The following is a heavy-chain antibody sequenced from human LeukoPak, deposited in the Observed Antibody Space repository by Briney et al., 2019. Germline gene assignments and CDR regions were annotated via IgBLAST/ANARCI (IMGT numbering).Heavy chain of an antibody. J-gene: IGHJ4*02. D-gene: IGHD6-13*01. Sequence: PSETLSLTCTVSGGSISIYYWSWIRQPPGKGLEWIGYIYYSGSTNYNPSLKSRVTISVDTSKNQFSLKLSSVTAADTAAFYCARLSSWYVPIDCWGQGTLVTVSS. V-gene: IGHV4-59*08. CDR2: IYYSGST. CDR1: GGSISIYY. CDR3: ARLSSWYVPIDC.